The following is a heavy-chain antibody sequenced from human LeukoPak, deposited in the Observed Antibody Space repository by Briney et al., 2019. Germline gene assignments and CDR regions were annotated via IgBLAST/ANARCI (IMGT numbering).Heavy chain of an antibody. CDR2: TYTSGST. Sequence: PSETLSLTCIVSGGSISTYYWSWIRQPAGKGLEWIGRTYTSGSTNYNPSLKSRVTMSVDTSKNQFSLKLTSVTAADTAVYYCAGETSSGWYRAFDIWGQGTMVTVSS. J-gene: IGHJ3*02. CDR3: AGETSSGWYRAFDI. D-gene: IGHD6-19*01. V-gene: IGHV4-4*07. CDR1: GGSISTYY.